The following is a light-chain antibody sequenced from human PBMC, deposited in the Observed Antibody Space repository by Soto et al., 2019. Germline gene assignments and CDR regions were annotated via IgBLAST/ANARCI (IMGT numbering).Light chain of an antibody. CDR1: QNIRSF. CDR3: QQLNTYPT. J-gene: IGKJ5*01. CDR2: GAS. V-gene: IGKV1-39*01. Sequence: DIQMTQAPSSLAESIVDRVTITCRASQNIRSFLNWYQQRPGKAPQLLIYGASILHNGVPSRFSGSGSGTDFTLTISSLQPEDLATYYCQQLNTYPTFGQGTRLENK.